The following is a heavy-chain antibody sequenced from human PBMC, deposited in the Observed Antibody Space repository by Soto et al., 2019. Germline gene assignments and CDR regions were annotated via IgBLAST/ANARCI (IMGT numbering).Heavy chain of an antibody. CDR2: ISYDGSNK. D-gene: IGHD6-13*01. Sequence: QVQLVESGGGVVQPGRSLRLSCAASGFTFSSYAMHWVRQAPGKGLEWVAVISYDGSNKYYADSVKGRFTISRDNSKNTMYMQMNSLRAEDLAVYYCARTANRIAAALEAFYIWGQGTMVTVSS. CDR3: ARTANRIAAALEAFYI. CDR1: GFTFSSYA. V-gene: IGHV3-30-3*01. J-gene: IGHJ3*02.